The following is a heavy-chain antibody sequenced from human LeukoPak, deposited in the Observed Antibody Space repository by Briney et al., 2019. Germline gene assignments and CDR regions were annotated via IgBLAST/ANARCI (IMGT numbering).Heavy chain of an antibody. J-gene: IGHJ3*02. Sequence: PGGSLRLSCAASGFTFSDAWMTWVRQAPGKGLEWVGRIKSKTDGGTIDYAAPVKGRFTISRDDSKNMLYLQMNSRKTEDTGVYYCGRYNAFDIWGQGTMVTVSS. CDR2: IKSKTDGGTI. CDR3: GRYNAFDI. D-gene: IGHD5-24*01. V-gene: IGHV3-15*01. CDR1: GFTFSDAW.